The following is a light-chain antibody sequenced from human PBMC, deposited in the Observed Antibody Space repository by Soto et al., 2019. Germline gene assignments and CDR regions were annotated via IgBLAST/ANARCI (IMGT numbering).Light chain of an antibody. J-gene: IGLJ1*01. V-gene: IGLV1-40*01. CDR1: SANIGAGYD. CDR2: GNS. Sequence: QSLLTNPPSLSGAPGQRFTISCTGSSANIGAGYDVHWYQQLPGTAPKLLIYGNSTRPSGVPDRFFGSKSGTSASLAITGLQAEDEADYYCQSYDSSLSGYVFRTGPKVTGL. CDR3: QSYDSSLSGYV.